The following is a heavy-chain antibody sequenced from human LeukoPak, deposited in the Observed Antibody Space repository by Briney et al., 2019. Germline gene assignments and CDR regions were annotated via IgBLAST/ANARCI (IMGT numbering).Heavy chain of an antibody. CDR3: ARDQVGVGASYFDY. CDR1: GGSISRYY. J-gene: IGHJ4*02. V-gene: IGHV4-59*01. CDR2: IYYSGST. D-gene: IGHD1-26*01. Sequence: SETLSLTCTVSGGSISRYYWSWIRQPPGKGLEWIGYIYYSGSTNYNPSLKSRVTISVDTSKNQFSLKLSSVTAADTAVYYCARDQVGVGASYFDYWGQGTLVTVSS.